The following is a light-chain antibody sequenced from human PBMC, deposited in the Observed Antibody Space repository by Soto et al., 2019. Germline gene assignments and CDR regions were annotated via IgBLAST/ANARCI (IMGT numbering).Light chain of an antibody. Sequence: EIVVTQSPGTLSLSPGERATLSCRASQSVSSNYLAWYQQKPGQAPRLLIYGASSRATGIQDRFSGSGSGTVFTLTIRRLEPEYFVVYSCQQYGSSPLTFGGGTKVDIK. CDR2: GAS. CDR1: QSVSSNY. J-gene: IGKJ4*01. V-gene: IGKV3-20*01. CDR3: QQYGSSPLT.